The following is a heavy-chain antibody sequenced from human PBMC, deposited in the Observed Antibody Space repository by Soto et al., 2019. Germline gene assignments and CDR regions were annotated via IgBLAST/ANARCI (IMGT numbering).Heavy chain of an antibody. CDR3: ARQPYDSSGYYFDY. J-gene: IGHJ4*02. D-gene: IGHD3-22*01. CDR2: IIPILGIA. V-gene: IGHV1-69*02. CDR1: GGTFSSYT. Sequence: QVQLVHSGAEVKKPGSSVKVSCKASGGTFSSYTISWVRQAPGQGLEWMGRIIPILGIANYAQKFQGRVTITADKSTSTAYMELSSLRSEDTAVYYCARQPYDSSGYYFDYWGQGTLVTVSS.